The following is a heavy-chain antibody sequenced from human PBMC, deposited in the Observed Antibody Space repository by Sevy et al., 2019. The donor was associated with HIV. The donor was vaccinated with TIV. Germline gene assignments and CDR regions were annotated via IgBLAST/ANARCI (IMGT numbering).Heavy chain of an antibody. Sequence: GGSLRLSCVEYGGVTFSSYEMNWVRQAPGKGLEWVSHISSSSNTKDYADSVKGRFTISRDNAKNSLFLQMNSLRVEDTAVYYCARDCSSTSCLWGLDVWGQGTAVTVSS. V-gene: IGHV3-48*03. D-gene: IGHD2-2*01. CDR1: GGVTFSSYE. CDR2: ISSSSNTK. J-gene: IGHJ6*02. CDR3: ARDCSSTSCLWGLDV.